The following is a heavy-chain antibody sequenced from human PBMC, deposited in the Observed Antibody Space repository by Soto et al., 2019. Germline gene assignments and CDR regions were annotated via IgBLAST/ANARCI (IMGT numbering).Heavy chain of an antibody. CDR3: ARDRSFEWSGRVDP. CDR1: RFTFSNYA. CDR2: ISDSGSRT. J-gene: IGHJ5*02. Sequence: GGSLRLSCAASRFTFSNYAMNWVRQAPGKGLEWVSGISDSGSRTYYEDSVKGRFTISRDNSKNTLYLQMNSLRAEDTAVYYCARDRSFEWSGRVDPWGHGTLVTVSS. V-gene: IGHV3-23*01. D-gene: IGHD3-9*01.